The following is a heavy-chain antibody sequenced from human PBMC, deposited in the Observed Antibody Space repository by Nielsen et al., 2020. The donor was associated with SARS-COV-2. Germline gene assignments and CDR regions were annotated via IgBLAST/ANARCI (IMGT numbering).Heavy chain of an antibody. D-gene: IGHD3-22*01. V-gene: IGHV4-39*01. CDR1: GGSFSSYY. J-gene: IGHJ4*02. CDR2: IYYSGST. Sequence: SETLSLTCAVYGGSFSSYYWGWIRQPPGKGLEWIGSIYYSGSTYYNPSLKSRVTISVDTSKNQFSLKLSSVTAADTAVYYCARLRYYDSSGYGDYWGQGTLVTVSS. CDR3: ARLRYYDSSGYGDY.